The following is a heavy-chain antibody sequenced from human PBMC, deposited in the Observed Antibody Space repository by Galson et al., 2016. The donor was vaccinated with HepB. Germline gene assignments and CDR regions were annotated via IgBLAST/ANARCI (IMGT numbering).Heavy chain of an antibody. D-gene: IGHD2-2*01. Sequence: SLRLSCAASGFTFSDSAMHWVRQASGKGLEWVGRIRSKADNSAAAYAASVKGRFTISRDDSENTAYLQMNSLKIEDTALYYCTRGYCAGTSCYPQLDPWGQGTLVAVSS. V-gene: IGHV3-73*01. CDR3: TRGYCAGTSCYPQLDP. J-gene: IGHJ5*02. CDR2: IRSKADNSAA. CDR1: GFTFSDSA.